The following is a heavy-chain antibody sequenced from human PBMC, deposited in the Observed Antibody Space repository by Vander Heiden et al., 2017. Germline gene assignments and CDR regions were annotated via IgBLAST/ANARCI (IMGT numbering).Heavy chain of an antibody. D-gene: IGHD6-19*01. V-gene: IGHV3-30*04. CDR1: GVTLSSYA. Sequence: QVQLVESGGGVVPPGRSLRLSCAASGVTLSSYAMHWVRQAPGKGLEWVAVISYDGSNKYYADSVKGRFTISRDNSKNTLYLQMNSLRAEDTAVYYCARDPGSGWYDAFDIWGQGTMVTVSS. J-gene: IGHJ3*02. CDR3: ARDPGSGWYDAFDI. CDR2: ISYDGSNK.